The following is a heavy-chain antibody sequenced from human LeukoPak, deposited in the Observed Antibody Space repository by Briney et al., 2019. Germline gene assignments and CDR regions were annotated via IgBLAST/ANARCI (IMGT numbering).Heavy chain of an antibody. CDR2: ISAYNGNT. J-gene: IGHJ4*02. V-gene: IGHV1-18*01. CDR1: GYTFTSYG. Sequence: ASVKVSCKASGYTFTSYGISWVRQAPGQGLEWMGWISAYNGNTNYAQKLQGRVTMTTDTSTRTAYMELRSLRSDDTAVYYCARGTTYYYDSSGYYYWDYWGQGTLVTVSS. CDR3: ARGTTYYYDSSGYYYWDY. D-gene: IGHD3-22*01.